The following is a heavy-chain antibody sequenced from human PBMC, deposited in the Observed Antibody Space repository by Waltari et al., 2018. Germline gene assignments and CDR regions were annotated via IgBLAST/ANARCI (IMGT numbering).Heavy chain of an antibody. CDR3: ARVVPYCSGGSCYSLPPDY. D-gene: IGHD2-15*01. V-gene: IGHV1-8*01. J-gene: IGHJ4*02. Sequence: QVQLVQSGAEVKKPGASVKVSCKASGYTLTSYYIHWVRQAPGQDIEWMGWMNPNSGNTGYAQKFQGRVTMTRNTSISTAHMELSSLRSEDTAVYYCARVVPYCSGGSCYSLPPDYWGQGTLVTVSS. CDR1: GYTLTSYY. CDR2: MNPNSGNT.